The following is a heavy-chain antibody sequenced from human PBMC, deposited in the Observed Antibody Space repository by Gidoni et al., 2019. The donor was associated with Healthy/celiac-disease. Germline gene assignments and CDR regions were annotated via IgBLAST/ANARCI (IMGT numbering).Heavy chain of an antibody. Sequence: EVQLVESGGGLVQPGRSLRLSCAASGFTFDDYAMHWVRQAPGKGLEWVSGISWNSGSIGYADSVKGRFTISRDNAKNSLYLQMNSLRAEDTALYYCAKDIWYSSSSGGFDYWGQGTLVTVSS. CDR3: AKDIWYSSSSGGFDY. J-gene: IGHJ4*02. CDR1: GFTFDDYA. CDR2: ISWNSGSI. D-gene: IGHD6-6*01. V-gene: IGHV3-9*01.